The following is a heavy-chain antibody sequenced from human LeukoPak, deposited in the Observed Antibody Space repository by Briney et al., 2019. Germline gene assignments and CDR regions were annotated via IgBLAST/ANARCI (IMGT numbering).Heavy chain of an antibody. Sequence: GASVKVSCKTSGYTFTSYNLHWVRQAPGPRLEWMGIIKPSGDNTHYAQKFQGRFTMTSDTSTSSVYMELSSLISADTAVYYCARVVTPRYCSTTSCYWKGWFDPWGQGTLVTVSS. CDR1: GYTFTSYN. V-gene: IGHV1-46*01. D-gene: IGHD2-2*01. J-gene: IGHJ5*02. CDR3: ARVVTPRYCSTTSCYWKGWFDP. CDR2: IKPSGDNT.